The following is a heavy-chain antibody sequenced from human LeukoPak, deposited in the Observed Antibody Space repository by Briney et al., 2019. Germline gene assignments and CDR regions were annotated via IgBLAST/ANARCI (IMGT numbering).Heavy chain of an antibody. CDR2: INHSGST. CDR3: ARDGRYGYNWFDP. J-gene: IGHJ5*02. D-gene: IGHD1-26*01. V-gene: IGHV4-34*01. CDR1: GGSFSGYY. Sequence: SETLSLTCAVYGGSFSGYYWSWIRQPPGKGLEWIGEINHSGSTNYNPSLKSRVTISVDTSKNQFSLKLSSVTAADTAVYYCARDGRYGYNWFDPWGQGTLVTVSS.